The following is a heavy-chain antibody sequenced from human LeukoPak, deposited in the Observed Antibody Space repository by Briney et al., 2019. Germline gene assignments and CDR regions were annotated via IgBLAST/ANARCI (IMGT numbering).Heavy chain of an antibody. CDR1: GGSISSSSSY. CDR2: VFYGGST. D-gene: IGHD3-22*01. Sequence: SETLSLTRIVSGGSISSSSSYWGWVRQPPGKGLEWNGSVFYGGSTYYKPSLKGGVTISVNTPKNQFSCKLRSVTAADTAVYYCARRLSGYYYYFDYWGQGTLVTVSS. V-gene: IGHV4-39*01. J-gene: IGHJ4*02. CDR3: ARRLSGYYYYFDY.